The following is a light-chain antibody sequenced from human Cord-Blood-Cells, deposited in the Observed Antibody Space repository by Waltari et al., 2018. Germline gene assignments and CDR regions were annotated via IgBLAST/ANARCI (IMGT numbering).Light chain of an antibody. CDR1: QSISSY. J-gene: IGKJ2*03. CDR3: QQSYSTPYS. CDR2: AAS. Sequence: SLSAYVGDRVTITCRASQSISSYLNWYQQKPGKAPKLLIYAASSLQSGVPSRFSGSGSGTVFTLTISSLQPEDFATYYCQQSYSTPYSFGQGTKLEIK. V-gene: IGKV1-39*01.